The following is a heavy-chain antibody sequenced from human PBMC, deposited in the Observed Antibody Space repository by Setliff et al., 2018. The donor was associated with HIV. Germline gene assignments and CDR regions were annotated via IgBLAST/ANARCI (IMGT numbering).Heavy chain of an antibody. CDR1: GFRVTDTY. V-gene: IGHV3-23*01. J-gene: IGHJ4*02. CDR2: ITGSGDST. Sequence: GSLRLSCEASGFRVTDTYMAWVRQAPGKGLEWVSSITGSGDSTYYANSVKGRFTISRDSSKNTLSLQMSSLRAEDTAFYYCARDKRDDNFLTSRISSVFDFWGEGTLVTVSS. D-gene: IGHD1-1*01. CDR3: ARDKRDDNFLTSRISSVFDF.